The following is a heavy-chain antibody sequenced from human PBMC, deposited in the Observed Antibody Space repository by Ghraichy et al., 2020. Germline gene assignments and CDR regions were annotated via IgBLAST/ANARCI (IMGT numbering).Heavy chain of an antibody. CDR3: AKGICSSTSCSFCFGS. Sequence: GESLNISCAASGFTFSSYGMNWVRQAPGKGLEWVSGIWSTDGSTYYTDSVKGRFTISRDSSKNTVYLQMNSLRAEDTAIYYVAKGICSSTSCSFCFGSWGQGTLVTVSS. D-gene: IGHD2-2*01. J-gene: IGHJ4*02. V-gene: IGHV3-23*01. CDR1: GFTFSSYG. CDR2: IWSTDGST.